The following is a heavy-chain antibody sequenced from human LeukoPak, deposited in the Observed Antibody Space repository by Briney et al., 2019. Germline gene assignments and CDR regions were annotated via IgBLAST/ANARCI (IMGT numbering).Heavy chain of an antibody. J-gene: IGHJ4*02. CDR2: INHSGST. Sequence: SETLSLTCAVYGGSFSGYYWSWIRQPPGKGLEWIGEINHSGSTNYNPSLKSRVTISVDTSKNQFSLKLSSVTAADTAVYYCASRNTPRYWGQGTLVTVSS. V-gene: IGHV4-34*01. D-gene: IGHD2-2*02. CDR3: ASRNTPRY. CDR1: GGSFSGYY.